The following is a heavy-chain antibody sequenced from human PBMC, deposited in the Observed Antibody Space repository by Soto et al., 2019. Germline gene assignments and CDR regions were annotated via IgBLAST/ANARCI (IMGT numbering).Heavy chain of an antibody. J-gene: IGHJ4*02. CDR1: GFTFSSYG. CDR2: IWYDGSNK. V-gene: IGHV3-33*01. D-gene: IGHD4-17*01. CDR3: ARVMGSQDGDYEWNFDY. Sequence: GGSLRLSCAASGFTFSSYGMHWVRQAPGKGLEWVAVIWYDGSNKYYADSVKGRFTISRDNSKNTLYLQMNSLRAEDTAVYYCARVMGSQDGDYEWNFDYWGQGTLVTVSS.